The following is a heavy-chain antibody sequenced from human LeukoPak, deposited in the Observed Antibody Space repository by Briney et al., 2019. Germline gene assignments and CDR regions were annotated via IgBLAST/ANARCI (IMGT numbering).Heavy chain of an antibody. D-gene: IGHD2-15*01. Sequence: SVKVSCKASGGTFSSYAISWVRQAPGQGLEWMGGIIPIFGTANYAQKFQGRVTITADESTSTAYMELSSLRSEDTAVYYCAREVPSGYCSGGSCSHYYYYGMDVWGQGTTVTVSS. CDR2: IIPIFGTA. V-gene: IGHV1-69*13. CDR1: GGTFSSYA. J-gene: IGHJ6*02. CDR3: AREVPSGYCSGGSCSHYYYYGMDV.